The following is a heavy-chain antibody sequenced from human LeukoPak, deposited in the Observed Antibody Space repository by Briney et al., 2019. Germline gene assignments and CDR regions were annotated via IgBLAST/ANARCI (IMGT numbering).Heavy chain of an antibody. J-gene: IGHJ4*02. V-gene: IGHV4-39*07. CDR3: ATTTIRLGY. D-gene: IGHD1-26*01. Sequence: SETLSLTCTVSGGSISSSGYYWGWIRQPPGKGLEWIGSISNSGSTYYNPSLKSRVTISVDTSNNQFSLKLSSVTAADTAVYYCATTTIRLGYWGQGTLVTVSS. CDR1: GGSISSSGYY. CDR2: ISNSGST.